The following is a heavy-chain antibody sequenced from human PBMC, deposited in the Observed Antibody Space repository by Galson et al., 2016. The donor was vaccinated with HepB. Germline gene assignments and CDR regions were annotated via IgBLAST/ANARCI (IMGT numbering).Heavy chain of an antibody. CDR3: ARENHYVLDV. CDR1: GFPFSAYW. D-gene: IGHD1-14*01. Sequence: ATGFPFSAYWMQWVRQVPGKGLVWVSRLTTDGIIGYADSVMGRFTISRDNAKNTLYLHMDSLRAEETAVYYCARENHYVLDVWGQGTTVTVSS. CDR2: LTTDGII. V-gene: IGHV3-74*01. J-gene: IGHJ6*02.